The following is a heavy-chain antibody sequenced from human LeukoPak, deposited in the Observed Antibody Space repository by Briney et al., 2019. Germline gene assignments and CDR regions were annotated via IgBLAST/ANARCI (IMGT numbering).Heavy chain of an antibody. D-gene: IGHD5-18*01. CDR1: GFTFSSYA. Sequence: GGSLKLSCAASGFTFSSYAMSWVRQAPGKGLEWVSAISGSGGSTYYADSVKGRFTISRDNSKNTLYLQMNSLRAEDTAVYYCAKSSPGYSYGDDSGYWGQGTLVTVSS. V-gene: IGHV3-23*01. CDR3: AKSSPGYSYGDDSGY. J-gene: IGHJ4*02. CDR2: ISGSGGST.